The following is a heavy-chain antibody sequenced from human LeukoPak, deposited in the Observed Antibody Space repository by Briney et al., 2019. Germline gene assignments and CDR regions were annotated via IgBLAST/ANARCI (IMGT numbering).Heavy chain of an antibody. V-gene: IGHV7-4-1*02. CDR3: ARRITLVRGVRLGDWFDP. J-gene: IGHJ5*02. CDR2: INTNTGNP. CDR1: GYTFTTYV. D-gene: IGHD3-10*01. Sequence: ASVKVSCKASGYTFTTYVLNWVRQAPGQGLEWMGWINTNTGNPTYAQGFTGRFVFSLDTSVSTAYLQISSLKAEDTAVYYCARRITLVRGVRLGDWFDPWGQGPLVTVSS.